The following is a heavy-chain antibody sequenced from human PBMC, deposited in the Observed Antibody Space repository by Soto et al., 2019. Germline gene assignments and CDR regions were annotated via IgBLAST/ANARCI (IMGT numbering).Heavy chain of an antibody. CDR1: GFTFRSYV. J-gene: IGHJ4*02. V-gene: IGHV3-33*05. CDR3: GRWGTTGGSDV. CDR2: ASYDGSNN. D-gene: IGHD3-16*01. Sequence: QVQLVESGRGVVQPGTSLRLSCVGSGFTFRSYVIHWLRQAPGKGLEWVALASYDGSNNFYGDSVKGRFTISRHNSRNTVALQMDSLRFEDTALYYCGRWGTTGGSDVWGQGTLVCVSS.